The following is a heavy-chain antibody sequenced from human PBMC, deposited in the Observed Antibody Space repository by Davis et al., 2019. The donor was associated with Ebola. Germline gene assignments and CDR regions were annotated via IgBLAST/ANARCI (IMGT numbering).Heavy chain of an antibody. Sequence: GGSLRLSCAASGFTFSSYSMNWVRQAPGKGLEWASSISSSSSYIYYADSVKGRFTISRDNAKNSLYLQMNSLRAEDTAVYYCARGYRIAAFPFDPWGQGTLVTVSS. V-gene: IGHV3-21*01. CDR3: ARGYRIAAFPFDP. CDR2: ISSSSSYI. CDR1: GFTFSSYS. D-gene: IGHD6-13*01. J-gene: IGHJ5*02.